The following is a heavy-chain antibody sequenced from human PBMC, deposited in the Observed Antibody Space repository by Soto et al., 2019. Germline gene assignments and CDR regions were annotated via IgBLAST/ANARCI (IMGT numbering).Heavy chain of an antibody. V-gene: IGHV4-59*01. CDR3: ARVWGGAFDF. Sequence: SETLSLTCTVSGGSISSYYWSWIRQPPGKGLEWSGYIYYSGSTNYNPSLKSRVTISVDTSKNQFSLNLSSVTAADTAVYYCARVWGGAFDFWGQGTMVTVSS. CDR1: GGSISSYY. D-gene: IGHD3-10*01. J-gene: IGHJ3*01. CDR2: IYYSGST.